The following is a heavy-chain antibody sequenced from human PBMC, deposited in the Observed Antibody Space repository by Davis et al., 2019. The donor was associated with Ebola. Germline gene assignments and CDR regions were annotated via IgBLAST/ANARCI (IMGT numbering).Heavy chain of an antibody. V-gene: IGHV1-46*02. CDR1: GYTFNSYF. J-gene: IGHJ4*02. Sequence: ASVKVSCKASGYTFNSYFIHWVLQAPGQGLEWMGIINPSGGSTTYAQKFQGRVTITRDTSASTAYMELSSLRSTDTAVDFCARTNFHFDSSGQGYSFDYWGQGTLVTVSS. CDR3: ARTNFHFDSSGQGYSFDY. CDR2: INPSGGST. D-gene: IGHD3-22*01.